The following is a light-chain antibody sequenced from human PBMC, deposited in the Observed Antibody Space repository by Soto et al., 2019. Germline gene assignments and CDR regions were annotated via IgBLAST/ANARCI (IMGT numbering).Light chain of an antibody. CDR3: AAWDDSLNGVV. Sequence: QLVVTQPPSVSEAPRQRVTISCSGSSSNIGNNAVNWYQQLPGKAPKLLIYYDDLLPSGVSDRFSGSKSGTSASLAISGLQSEDEADYYCAAWDDSLNGVVFGGGTKVTVL. J-gene: IGLJ2*01. CDR1: SSNIGNNA. V-gene: IGLV1-36*01. CDR2: YDD.